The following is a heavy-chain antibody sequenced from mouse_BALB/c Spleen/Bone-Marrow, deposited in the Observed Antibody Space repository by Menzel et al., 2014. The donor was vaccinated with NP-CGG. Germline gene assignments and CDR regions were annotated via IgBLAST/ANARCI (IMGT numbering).Heavy chain of an antibody. CDR3: ATYDGDCFDY. V-gene: IGHV3-8*02. CDR2: ISYSGNT. Sequence: EVHLVESGPSLVKPSQTLSLTCSVTGDSITSGYWNWIRKFPGNKLEYMGYISYSGNTYYNPSLKSRISNTRDTSKNXYYLQLNAVTTEDTATYDCATYDGDCFDYWGQGAARTVSS. CDR1: GDSITSGY. J-gene: IGHJ2*01. D-gene: IGHD2-3*01.